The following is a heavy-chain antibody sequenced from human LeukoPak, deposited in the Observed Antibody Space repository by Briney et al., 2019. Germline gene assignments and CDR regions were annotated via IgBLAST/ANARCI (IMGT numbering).Heavy chain of an antibody. V-gene: IGHV4-59*01. CDR1: DGAIAGYS. D-gene: IGHD3-10*01. CDR3: VRGPYGSGISNWFDP. J-gene: IGHJ5*02. CDR2: IYYSGDT. Sequence: SETLSLTFTVSDGAIAGYSWSWIRQAPGKGLEWIGYIYYSGDTNYNPSLQSRVTVSVDTSKNQFSLRLTSVSAADTAVYYCVRGPYGSGISNWFDPWGQGTQVIVSS.